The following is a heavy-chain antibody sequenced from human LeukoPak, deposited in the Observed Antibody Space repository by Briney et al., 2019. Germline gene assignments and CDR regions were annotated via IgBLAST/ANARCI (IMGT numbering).Heavy chain of an antibody. V-gene: IGHV1-3*01. CDR1: GYTFTSYA. CDR3: ARDQQWLGRDWFDP. Sequence: GASVKVSCKASGYTFTSYAMHWVRQAPGQRLEWMGWINAGNGNTKYSQEFQGRVTITRDTSASTAYMELSRLRSDDTAVYYCARDQQWLGRDWFDPWGQGTLVTVSS. CDR2: INAGNGNT. D-gene: IGHD6-19*01. J-gene: IGHJ5*02.